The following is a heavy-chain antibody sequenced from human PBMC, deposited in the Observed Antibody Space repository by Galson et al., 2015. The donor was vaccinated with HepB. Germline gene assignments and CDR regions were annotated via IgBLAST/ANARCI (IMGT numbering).Heavy chain of an antibody. CDR1: GFTFSNAW. D-gene: IGHD3-16*01. V-gene: IGHV3-15*01. CDR2: IKSRADGGTT. J-gene: IGHJ3*02. Sequence: SLRLSCAAFGFTFSNAWMNWVRQAPGKGLEWVGRIKSRADGGTTDYAAPVKGRFTISRDDSKNTLYLQMNSLRTEDTAVYYCTTVSMITLGGPIWGQGTMLTVSS. CDR3: TTVSMITLGGPI.